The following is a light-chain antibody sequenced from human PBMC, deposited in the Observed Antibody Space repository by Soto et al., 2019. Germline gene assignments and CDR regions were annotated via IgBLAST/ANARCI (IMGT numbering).Light chain of an antibody. Sequence: EIVLTQSPGTLSVSPGERATLSCRASQSVSSKLAWYQQKPGQAPRLLFYGASTGATGIPARFSGSGSETEFTLSISSLQSEDFAVYYCQQYKNWPGTFGQGTKVEIK. CDR3: QQYKNWPGT. V-gene: IGKV3-15*01. CDR2: GAS. CDR1: QSVSSK. J-gene: IGKJ1*01.